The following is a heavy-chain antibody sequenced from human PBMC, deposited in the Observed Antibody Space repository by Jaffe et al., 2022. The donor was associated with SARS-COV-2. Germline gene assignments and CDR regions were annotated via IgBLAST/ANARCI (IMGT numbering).Heavy chain of an antibody. CDR2: ISSSSSYI. J-gene: IGHJ4*02. V-gene: IGHV3-21*01. CDR3: ARDPTSYSSGWQVPNGAD. D-gene: IGHD6-19*01. CDR1: GFTFSSYS. Sequence: EVQLVESGGGLVKPGGSLRLSCAASGFTFSSYSMNWVRQAPGKGLEWVSSISSSSSYIYYADSVKGRFTISRDNAKNSLYLQMNSLRAEDTAVYYCARDPTSYSSGWQVPNGADWGQGTLVTVSS.